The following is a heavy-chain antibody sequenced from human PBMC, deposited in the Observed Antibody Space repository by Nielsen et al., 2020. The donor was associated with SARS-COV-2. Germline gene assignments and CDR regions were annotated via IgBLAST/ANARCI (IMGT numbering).Heavy chain of an antibody. CDR2: MNPNSGNT. D-gene: IGHD3-16*02. CDR1: GYTFTSYD. J-gene: IGHJ4*02. Sequence: ASVKVSCKASGYTFTSYDINWVRQATGQGLEWMGWMNPNSGNTGYAQKFQGRVTMTRNTSISTAYMELSSLRSEDTAVYYCARGVHLGELSLYYFDYWGQGTLVTVS. CDR3: ARGVHLGELSLYYFDY. V-gene: IGHV1-8*01.